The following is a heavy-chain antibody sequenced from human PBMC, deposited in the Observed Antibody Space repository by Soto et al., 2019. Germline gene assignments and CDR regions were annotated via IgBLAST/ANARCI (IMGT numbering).Heavy chain of an antibody. CDR3: ARTVTASYHYYYAMDV. CDR1: GFTFRDYY. CDR2: ISSSGSTM. D-gene: IGHD4-4*01. Sequence: PGGSLRLSCAASGFTFRDYYMSWIRQAPGKGLEWLSYISSSGSTMYYADSVKGRFTTSRDNAKNSLHLQMNSLRAEDTAVYYCARTVTASYHYYYAMDVWGQGTTVTVS. J-gene: IGHJ6*02. V-gene: IGHV3-11*01.